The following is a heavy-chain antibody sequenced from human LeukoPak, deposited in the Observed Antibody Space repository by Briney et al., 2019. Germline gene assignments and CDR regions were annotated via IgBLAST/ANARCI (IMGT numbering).Heavy chain of an antibody. CDR3: ARGSEPYCSSTNCRAKYYGMDV. Sequence: PGGSLRLSCAASGFTFSSYSMNWVRQAPGKGLEWVSSISSSSSYIYYADSVKGRFTISRDNAKNSLYLQVNSLRAEDTAVYYCARGSEPYCSSTNCRAKYYGMDVWGKGTTVTVSS. V-gene: IGHV3-21*01. CDR1: GFTFSSYS. CDR2: ISSSSSYI. D-gene: IGHD2-2*01. J-gene: IGHJ6*04.